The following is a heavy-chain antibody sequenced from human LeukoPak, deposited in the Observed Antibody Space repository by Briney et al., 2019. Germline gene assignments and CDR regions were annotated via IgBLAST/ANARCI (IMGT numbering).Heavy chain of an antibody. CDR3: ARDRGLGYGY. V-gene: IGHV3-21*01. Sequence: GGSLRLSCAASGFTFSSYSMNWVRQAPGKALEWVSSISSSSSYIYYADSVKGRFTISRDNAKNSLYLQMNSLRAEDTAVYYCARDRGLGYGYWGQGTLVTVSS. CDR1: GFTFSSYS. CDR2: ISSSSSYI. J-gene: IGHJ4*02. D-gene: IGHD3-10*01.